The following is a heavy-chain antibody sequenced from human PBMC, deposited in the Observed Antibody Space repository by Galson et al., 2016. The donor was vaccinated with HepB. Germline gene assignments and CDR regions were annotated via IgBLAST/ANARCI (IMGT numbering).Heavy chain of an antibody. D-gene: IGHD5-12*01. CDR3: ARVLGGYDFYP. CDR1: GFTFTAYG. J-gene: IGHJ5*02. Sequence: SVKVSCKASGFTFTAYGISWVRQAPGQGLEWMGWINAYNGNTNYAQSFQGRVTMTTGTSTGTAYMELWNLRSDDTALYYCARVLGGYDFYPWGQGTLVTVSS. CDR2: INAYNGNT. V-gene: IGHV1-18*01.